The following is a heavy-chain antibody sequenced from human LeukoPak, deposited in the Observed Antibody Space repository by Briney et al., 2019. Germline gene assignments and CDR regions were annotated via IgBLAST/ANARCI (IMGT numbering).Heavy chain of an antibody. Sequence: ASVKVSCKASGYTFTGYNMHWVRQAPGQGLEWMGWINPNSGGTNYAQKFQGRVTMTRDTSISTAYMELSRLRSDDTAVYYCARDRSLSWPDPLNWGQGTLVTVSS. CDR3: ARDRSLSWPDPLN. J-gene: IGHJ4*02. CDR1: GYTFTGYN. V-gene: IGHV1-2*02. D-gene: IGHD2-2*01. CDR2: INPNSGGT.